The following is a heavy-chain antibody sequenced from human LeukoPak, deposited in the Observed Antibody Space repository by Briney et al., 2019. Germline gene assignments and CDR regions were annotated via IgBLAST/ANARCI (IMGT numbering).Heavy chain of an antibody. Sequence: ASVKVSCKASGYTFTGYYMHWVRQAPGQGLEWMGWNNPNSGGTNYAQKFQGRVTMTRDTSISTAYMELSRLRSDDTAVYYCARDWGRWDYHDSSGYLNWFDPWGQGTLVTVST. D-gene: IGHD3-22*01. CDR3: ARDWGRWDYHDSSGYLNWFDP. V-gene: IGHV1-2*02. CDR2: NNPNSGGT. CDR1: GYTFTGYY. J-gene: IGHJ5*02.